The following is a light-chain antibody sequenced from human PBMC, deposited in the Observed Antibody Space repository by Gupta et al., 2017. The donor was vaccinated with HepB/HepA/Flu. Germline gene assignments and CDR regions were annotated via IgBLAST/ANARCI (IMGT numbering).Light chain of an antibody. V-gene: IGKV1-39*01. CDR3: QQSYSNPPAIT. J-gene: IGKJ5*01. CDR1: QSISSY. Sequence: DIQMTQSPSSLSASVGDRVTITCRASQSISSYLNWYQQKPGKAPKLLIYAASSLQRGVPSRFSGSGSGTDFTLTISSLQPEDFATYYCQQSYSNPPAITFGQGTRLEIK. CDR2: AAS.